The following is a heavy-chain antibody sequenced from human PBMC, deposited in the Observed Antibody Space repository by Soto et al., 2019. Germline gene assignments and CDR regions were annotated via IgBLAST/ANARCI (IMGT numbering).Heavy chain of an antibody. J-gene: IGHJ6*02. CDR3: ARYVAATVTSNYYYYYGMDV. V-gene: IGHV4-59*01. D-gene: IGHD4-17*01. CDR1: GGSISSYY. CDR2: IYYSGST. Sequence: SETLSLTCTVSGGSISSYYWSWIRQPPGKGLEWIGYIYYSGSTNYNPSLKSRVTISVDTSKNQFSLKLSSVTAADTAVYYCARYVAATVTSNYYYYYGMDVWGQGTTVTVS.